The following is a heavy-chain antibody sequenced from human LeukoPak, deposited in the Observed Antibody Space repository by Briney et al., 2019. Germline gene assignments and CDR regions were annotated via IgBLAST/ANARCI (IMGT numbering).Heavy chain of an antibody. CDR1: GFTFSDYY. D-gene: IGHD1-14*01. CDR3: ARVTRRGYYFDY. Sequence: GGSLRLSCAASGFTFSDYYMSWIRQAPGKGLEWVSEIRSSSSYTNYADTVKGRFTISRDNAKNSLYLQMNSLRAEDTAVYCCARVTRRGYYFDYWGQGTLVTVSS. CDR2: IRSSSSYT. V-gene: IGHV3-11*05. J-gene: IGHJ4*02.